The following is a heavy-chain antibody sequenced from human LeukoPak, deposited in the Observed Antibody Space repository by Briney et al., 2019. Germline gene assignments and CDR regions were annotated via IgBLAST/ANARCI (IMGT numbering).Heavy chain of an antibody. V-gene: IGHV3-30-3*01. CDR1: GFTFSSYA. CDR2: ISYDGSNK. D-gene: IGHD4-17*01. CDR3: ARDWQDYGDAAGYFDC. Sequence: GGSLRLSCAASGFTFSSYAMHWVRQAPGKGLEWVAVISYDGSNKYYADSVKGRFTISRDNSKNTLYLQMNSLRAEDTAVYYCARDWQDYGDAAGYFDCWGQGTLVTVSS. J-gene: IGHJ4*02.